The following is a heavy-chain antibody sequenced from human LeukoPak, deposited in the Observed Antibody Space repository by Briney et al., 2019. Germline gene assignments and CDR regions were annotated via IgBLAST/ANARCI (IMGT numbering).Heavy chain of an antibody. CDR1: GGSISSYY. D-gene: IGHD3-3*01. V-gene: IGHV4-59*01. CDR3: ARWGGYYIRYFDY. CDR2: IYYSGST. Sequence: SETLSLTCTVSGGSISSYYWSWIRQPPGKGLEWIGYIYYSGSTNYNPSLKSRVTISVDMSKNQFSLKLSSVTAADTAVYYCARWGGYYIRYFDYWGQGTLVTVSS. J-gene: IGHJ4*02.